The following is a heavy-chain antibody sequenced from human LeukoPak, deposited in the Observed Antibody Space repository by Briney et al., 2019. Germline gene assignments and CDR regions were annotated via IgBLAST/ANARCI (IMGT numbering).Heavy chain of an antibody. D-gene: IGHD6-13*01. CDR2: INTNSGNP. CDR1: GYTFTSYA. V-gene: IGHV7-4-1*02. CDR3: ARYSEQLVGYYYYMDV. J-gene: IGHJ6*03. Sequence: ASVKVSCKASGYTFTSYAMNWVRQAPGQGLEWMGWINTNSGNPTYAQGFTGRFVFSLDTSVSTAYLQISSLKAEDTAVYYCARYSEQLVGYYYYMDVWGKGTTVTVSS.